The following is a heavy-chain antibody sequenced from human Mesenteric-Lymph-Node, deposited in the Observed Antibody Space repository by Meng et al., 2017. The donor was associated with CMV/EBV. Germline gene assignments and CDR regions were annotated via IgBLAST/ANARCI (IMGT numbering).Heavy chain of an antibody. Sequence: QLQEPGPVLVKPSETLSLSCMSSGDSISNSTYYWTWIRQPPGKGLEWIGSVHHSGTTYYNPSLKGRLTISVDTSANLFSLRLTTVTAADTATYYCARRGNYDSDYSEYWGQGTLVTVSS. J-gene: IGHJ4*02. V-gene: IGHV4-39*01. CDR2: VHHSGTT. D-gene: IGHD3-22*01. CDR3: ARRGNYDSDYSEY. CDR1: GDSISNSTYY.